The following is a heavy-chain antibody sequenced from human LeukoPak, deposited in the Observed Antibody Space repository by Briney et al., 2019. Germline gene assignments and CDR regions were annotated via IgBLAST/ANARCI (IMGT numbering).Heavy chain of an antibody. Sequence: PGGSLRLSCAASGFTFSGSAMHWVRQASGRGLEWVGRIRSKANSYATAYAASVKGRFTISRDDSKNTAYLQMNSLKTEDTAVYFCTRQAPDYYDSRVTPNWGQGTLVTVSS. CDR1: GFTFSGSA. CDR2: IRSKANSYAT. J-gene: IGHJ4*02. CDR3: TRQAPDYYDSRVTPN. D-gene: IGHD3-22*01. V-gene: IGHV3-73*01.